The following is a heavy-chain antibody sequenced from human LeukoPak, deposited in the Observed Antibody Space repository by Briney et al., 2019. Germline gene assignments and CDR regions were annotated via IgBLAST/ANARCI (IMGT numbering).Heavy chain of an antibody. Sequence: SVKVSCKASGGTFSSYAISWVRQAPGQGLEWMGGIIPIFGTANYAQKFQGRVTITADESTSTAYMKLSSLRSEDTAVYYCARDLRGSYELFDYWGQGTLVTVSS. CDR2: IIPIFGTA. CDR3: ARDLRGSYELFDY. V-gene: IGHV1-69*13. J-gene: IGHJ4*02. CDR1: GGTFSSYA. D-gene: IGHD1-26*01.